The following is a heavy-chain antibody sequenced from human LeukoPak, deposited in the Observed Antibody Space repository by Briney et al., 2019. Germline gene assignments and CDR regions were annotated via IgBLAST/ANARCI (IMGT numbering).Heavy chain of an antibody. V-gene: IGHV4-59*01. CDR1: GGSISSYS. J-gene: IGHJ4*02. Sequence: SESLSLTCPVSGGSISSYSWRWIRQPPGKGLEWVGCIYYSGSTNYNPSLKSRVTISVDTSKNQFSLKLSSVTAVDTAVMYCTGYYYDSSGYYYYFDYRGQGTLVTVSS. CDR3: TGYYYDSSGYYYYFDY. D-gene: IGHD3-22*01. CDR2: IYYSGST.